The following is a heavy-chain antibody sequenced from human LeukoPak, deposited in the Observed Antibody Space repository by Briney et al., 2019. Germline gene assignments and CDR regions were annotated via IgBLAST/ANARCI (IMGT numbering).Heavy chain of an antibody. D-gene: IGHD6-13*01. CDR2: INWNGGST. Sequence: GGSLRLSCAASGFTFDDYGMSWVRQAPGKGLEWVSGINWNGGSTGYADSVKGRFTISRNNAKNSLYLQMNSLRAEDTALYYCARDRSSSWYRDKHDAFDIWGQGTMVTVSS. CDR1: GFTFDDYG. V-gene: IGHV3-20*04. CDR3: ARDRSSSWYRDKHDAFDI. J-gene: IGHJ3*02.